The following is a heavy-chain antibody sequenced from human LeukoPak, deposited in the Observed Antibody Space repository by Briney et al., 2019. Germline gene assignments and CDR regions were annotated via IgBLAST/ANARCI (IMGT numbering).Heavy chain of an antibody. V-gene: IGHV3-74*01. J-gene: IGHJ4*02. D-gene: IGHD4-17*01. Sequence: GGSLRLSCAASGFTFSSYWMHWVRQAPGKGLAWVSRINSDGSSTSYADSVKGRFTISRDNAKNTLYLQMNSLRAEDTAVYYCAREHRDGDYWASDYWGQGTLVTVSS. CDR1: GFTFSSYW. CDR3: AREHRDGDYWASDY. CDR2: INSDGSST.